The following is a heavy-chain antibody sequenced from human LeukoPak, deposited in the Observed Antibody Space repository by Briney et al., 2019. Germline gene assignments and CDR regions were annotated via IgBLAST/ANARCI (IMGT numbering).Heavy chain of an antibody. CDR3: ARGVGSMPDY. J-gene: IGHJ4*02. V-gene: IGHV3-30*01. Sequence: GGSLRLSCAASGLTFSSYAMHWVRQAPGKGLEWVAVISYDGSNKYYADSVKGRFTISRDNSKNTLYLQMNSLRAEDTAVYYCARGVGSMPDYWGQGTLVTVSS. D-gene: IGHD2-2*01. CDR2: ISYDGSNK. CDR1: GLTFSSYA.